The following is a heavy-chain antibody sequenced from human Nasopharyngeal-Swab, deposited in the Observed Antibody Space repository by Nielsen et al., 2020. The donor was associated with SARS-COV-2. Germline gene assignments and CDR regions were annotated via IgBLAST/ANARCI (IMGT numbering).Heavy chain of an antibody. J-gene: IGHJ6*02. CDR3: ARGTYYDILTGYYPWDYYGMDV. D-gene: IGHD3-9*01. Sequence: ASVKVSCKASGYTFTSYGISWVRQAPGQGLEWMGWISAYNGNINYAQKLQGRVTMTTDTSTSTAYMELRSLRSDDTAVYYCARGTYYDILTGYYPWDYYGMDVWGQGTTVTVSS. CDR1: GYTFTSYG. CDR2: ISAYNGNI. V-gene: IGHV1-18*01.